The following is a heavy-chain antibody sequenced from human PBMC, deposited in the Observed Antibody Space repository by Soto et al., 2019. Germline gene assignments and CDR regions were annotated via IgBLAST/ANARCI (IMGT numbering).Heavy chain of an antibody. CDR2: IIPIFGTA. Sequence: SVKVSCKASGGTFSSYAISWVRQAPGQGLEWMGGIIPIFGTANCAQKFQGRVTITADESTSTAYMELSSLRSEDTAVYYCARGEGGPRWGSIDYWGQGTLVTVSS. CDR3: ARGEGGPRWGSIDY. V-gene: IGHV1-69*13. CDR1: GGTFSSYA. D-gene: IGHD2-21*01. J-gene: IGHJ4*02.